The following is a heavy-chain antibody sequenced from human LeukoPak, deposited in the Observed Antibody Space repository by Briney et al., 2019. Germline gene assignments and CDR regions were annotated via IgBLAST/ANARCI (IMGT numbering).Heavy chain of an antibody. CDR3: ARGRFELPY. V-gene: IGHV4-59*01. CDR1: GGSISSYY. CDR2: IYYSGST. D-gene: IGHD2-15*01. Sequence: SKTLSLTCTVSGGSISSYYWSWIRQPPGKGLEWIGYIYYSGSTNYNPSLKSRVAMSVDTSNNQFFLRLTSVTAADTALYYCARGRFELPYWGQGTLVTVSS. J-gene: IGHJ4*02.